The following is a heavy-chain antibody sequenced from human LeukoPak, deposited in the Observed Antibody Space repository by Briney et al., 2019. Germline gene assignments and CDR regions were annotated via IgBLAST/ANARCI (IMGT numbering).Heavy chain of an antibody. V-gene: IGHV4-34*01. J-gene: IGHJ4*02. CDR1: GGSFSGYY. Sequence: SETLSLTCAVYGGSFSGYYWSWIRQPPGKGLEWIGEINHSGSTNYNPSLKSRVTISVDTSKNQFSLKLSSVTAADTAVYYCARAHSSRSVVITSRFDYWGQGTLVTVSS. D-gene: IGHD3-22*01. CDR3: ARAHSSRSVVITSRFDY. CDR2: INHSGST.